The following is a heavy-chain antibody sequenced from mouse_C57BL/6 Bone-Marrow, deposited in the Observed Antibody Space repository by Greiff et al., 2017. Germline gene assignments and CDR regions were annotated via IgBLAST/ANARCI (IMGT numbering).Heavy chain of an antibody. V-gene: IGHV1-9*01. J-gene: IGHJ4*01. CDR3: ASYGQRAYAMDY. CDR2: ILPGSGST. D-gene: IGHD1-1*01. Sequence: QVQLKQSGAELMKPGASVKLSCKATGYTFTGYWIEWVKQRPGHGLEWIGEILPGSGSTNYNEKFKGKATFTADTSSNNAYMQLSSLKTEDSAIXFYASYGQRAYAMDYWGQGTSVTVSS. CDR1: GYTFTGYW.